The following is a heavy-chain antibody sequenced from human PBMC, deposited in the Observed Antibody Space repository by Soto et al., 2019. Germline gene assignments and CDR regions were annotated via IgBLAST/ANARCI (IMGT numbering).Heavy chain of an antibody. D-gene: IGHD3-9*01. Sequence: GGSLGLSCAASGLTFSSYAMSWVRQAPGKGLEWVSALGGSGVDTFYADSVKGRFTISRNNSKNILYLQMNSLGAEDTALYYCGCRLTGLYDHWGQGTLATV. J-gene: IGHJ4*02. CDR3: GCRLTGLYDH. CDR1: GLTFSSYA. CDR2: LGGSGVDT. V-gene: IGHV3-23*01.